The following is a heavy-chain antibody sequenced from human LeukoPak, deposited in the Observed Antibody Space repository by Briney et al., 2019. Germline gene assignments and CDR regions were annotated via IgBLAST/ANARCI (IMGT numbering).Heavy chain of an antibody. CDR3: AREKGIAAAGRGSPFWFAP. CDR2: IYHSWST. CDR1: GGSISSSNW. V-gene: IGHV4-4*02. Sequence: SETLSLTCAVSGGSISSSNWWSWVRQPPGKGLEWIGKIYHSWSTNYNPSLKSRVTISVDKSKNQFSLKLSSVTAADTAVYYCAREKGIAAAGRGSPFWFAPWGQGTLVTVSS. J-gene: IGHJ5*02. D-gene: IGHD6-13*01.